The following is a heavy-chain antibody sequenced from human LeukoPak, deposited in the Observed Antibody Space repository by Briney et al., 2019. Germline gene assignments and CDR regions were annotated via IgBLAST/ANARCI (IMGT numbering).Heavy chain of an antibody. Sequence: GASVKVSCKASGYAFTGYYIHWVRQAPGQGPEWMGWINPNNGGTNYPQKFQGRVSMTRDTSISTAYMEVSRLTSDDTAAYYCATDRRSYSSSWAFDYWGQGTLVTVSS. CDR1: GYAFTGYY. CDR2: INPNNGGT. J-gene: IGHJ4*02. CDR3: ATDRRSYSSSWAFDY. V-gene: IGHV1-2*02. D-gene: IGHD6-13*01.